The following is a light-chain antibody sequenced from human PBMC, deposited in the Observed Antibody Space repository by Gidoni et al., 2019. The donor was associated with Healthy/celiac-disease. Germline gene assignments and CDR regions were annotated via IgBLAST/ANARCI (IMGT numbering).Light chain of an antibody. J-gene: IGLJ3*02. CDR1: SSDVGGSNY. CDR3: SSYTSSSTLWV. CDR2: EVS. Sequence: QSALTQPASVSGSPGQSITISCTGTSSDVGGSNYVSWYQQHPGKAPKLMIYEVSNRPPGVPDRFSGSKSGNTASLTISGLQAEDEADYYCSSYTSSSTLWVFGGGTKLTVL. V-gene: IGLV2-14*01.